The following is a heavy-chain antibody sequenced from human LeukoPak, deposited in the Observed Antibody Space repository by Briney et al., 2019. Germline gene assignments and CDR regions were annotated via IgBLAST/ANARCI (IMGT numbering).Heavy chain of an antibody. CDR3: ARAEDYGDGYYFDY. D-gene: IGHD4-17*01. CDR2: ISSSSSTI. CDR1: GFTFSSYS. V-gene: IGHV3-48*04. J-gene: IGHJ4*02. Sequence: PGGSLRLSCAASGFTFSSYSMNWVRQAPGKGLEWVSYISSSSSTIYYADSVKGRFTISRDNAKNSLYLKMNSLRAEDTAVYYCARAEDYGDGYYFDYWGQGTLVTVSS.